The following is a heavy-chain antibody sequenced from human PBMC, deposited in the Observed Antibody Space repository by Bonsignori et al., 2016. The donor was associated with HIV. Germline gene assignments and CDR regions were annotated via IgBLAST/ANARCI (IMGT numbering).Heavy chain of an antibody. V-gene: IGHV4-39*07. CDR2: VYFTGTT. J-gene: IGHJ3*01. CDR3: ARVRVRGISLDV. D-gene: IGHD3-10*01. Sequence: QLQLQESGPGLLKPSETLSLTCAVSGDSISSTLYSWAWIRQPPEKGLEWVGNVYFTGTTYYNTSLKSRVTISLDTSKNQFSLDLSSLTAADTAVYYCARVRVRGISLDVWGQG. CDR1: GDSISSTLYS.